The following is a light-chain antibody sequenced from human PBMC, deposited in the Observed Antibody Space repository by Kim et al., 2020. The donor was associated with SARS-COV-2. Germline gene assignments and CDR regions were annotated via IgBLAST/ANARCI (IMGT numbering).Light chain of an antibody. Sequence: NTVTIACPGGTGRIASIVARWYQQRPGSVPTTVIYDNKQIPSGVPDRFSGSIDSSSNSASLTISGLKPEDEADYYCHSYDSDSQVFGGGTQLTVL. CDR3: HSYDSDSQV. CDR2: DNK. J-gene: IGLJ2*01. CDR1: TGRIASIV. V-gene: IGLV6-57*02.